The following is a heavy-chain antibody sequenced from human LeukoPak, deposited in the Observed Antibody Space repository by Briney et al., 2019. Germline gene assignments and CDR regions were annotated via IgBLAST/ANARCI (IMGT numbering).Heavy chain of an antibody. CDR2: IIPIFGTA. D-gene: IGHD2-15*01. CDR3: AREAVVAATPYYFDY. J-gene: IGHJ4*02. V-gene: IGHV1-69*06. CDR1: GGTFSSYA. Sequence: ASVTVSCTASGGTFSSYAISWVRQAPGHGLEWMGGIIPIFGTANYAQKFQGRVTITADKSTSTAYMELSSLRSEDTAVYYCAREAVVAATPYYFDYWGQGTLVTVSS.